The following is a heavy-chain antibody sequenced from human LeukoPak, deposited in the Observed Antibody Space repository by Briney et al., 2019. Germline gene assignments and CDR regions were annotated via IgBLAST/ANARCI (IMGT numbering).Heavy chain of an antibody. V-gene: IGHV4-30-4*08. Sequence: SQTLPLTCTVSGGSISSGDYYWSWIRQPPGKGLEWIGEINHSGSTNYNPSLKSRVTISVDTSKNQFSLKLSSVTAADTAVYYCARGGDILTGYFNYYYYGMDVWGKGTTVTVSS. CDR2: INHSGST. J-gene: IGHJ6*04. CDR1: GGSISSGDYY. CDR3: ARGGDILTGYFNYYYYGMDV. D-gene: IGHD3-9*01.